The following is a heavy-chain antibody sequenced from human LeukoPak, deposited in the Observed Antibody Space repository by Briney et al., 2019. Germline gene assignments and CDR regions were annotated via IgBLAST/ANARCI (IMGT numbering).Heavy chain of an antibody. J-gene: IGHJ4*02. CDR2: ISGSGGNT. V-gene: IGHV3-23*01. CDR1: GFTFSGYA. CDR3: AKGRTTVVVTAIPN. Sequence: GGSLRLSCAASGFTFSGYAMSWVRQAPGKGLEWVSGISGSGGNTYNADSVKGRFTISRDNSKNTLYLQMNSLRAEDTAVYYCAKGRTTVVVTAIPNWGQGTLVTVSS. D-gene: IGHD2-21*02.